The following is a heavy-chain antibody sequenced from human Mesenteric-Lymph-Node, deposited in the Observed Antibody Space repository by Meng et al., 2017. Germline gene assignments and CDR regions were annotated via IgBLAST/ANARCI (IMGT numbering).Heavy chain of an antibody. CDR2: IHYSGST. Sequence: SETLSLTCAVYGWSFSVYYWSWVRQPPGQGLEWIGEIHYSGSTKNNPSLKSRVTILVDTSRNQFSLKLSSVTAADTAVYYCAGGRHFAWGTDDYWGQGTLVTVSS. CDR1: GWSFSVYY. V-gene: IGHV4-34*01. D-gene: IGHD3-16*01. CDR3: AGGRHFAWGTDDY. J-gene: IGHJ4*02.